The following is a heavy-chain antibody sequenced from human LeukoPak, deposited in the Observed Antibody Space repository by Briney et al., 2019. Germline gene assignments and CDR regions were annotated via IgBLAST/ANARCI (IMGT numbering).Heavy chain of an antibody. CDR3: ASVLAWGTGWWENAFDI. Sequence: GGSLRLSCVASGFTFSSYGMHWVRQAPGKGLAWVAFIWNDGSYKYYGDSVKGRFTIPRDNSKNTLYLQMNGLRAEDPAIYYCASVLAWGTGWWENAFDIWRQGTTVTVSS. V-gene: IGHV3-33*01. J-gene: IGHJ3*02. CDR2: IWNDGSYK. CDR1: GFTFSSYG. D-gene: IGHD6-19*01.